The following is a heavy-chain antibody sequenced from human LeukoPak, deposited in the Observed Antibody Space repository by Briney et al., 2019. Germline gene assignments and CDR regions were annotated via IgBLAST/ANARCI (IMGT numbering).Heavy chain of an antibody. Sequence: PGGSLRLSCAACGFTFSSYSMNWVRQAPGKGLEWVSSISSSSSYIYYADSVKGRFTISKDNAKSSVFLQMDSLRAEDTAVYYCARGHNSGYYLKYWGQGTLVTVSS. CDR3: ARGHNSGYYLKY. D-gene: IGHD3-22*01. V-gene: IGHV3-21*01. CDR1: GFTFSSYS. J-gene: IGHJ4*02. CDR2: ISSSSSYI.